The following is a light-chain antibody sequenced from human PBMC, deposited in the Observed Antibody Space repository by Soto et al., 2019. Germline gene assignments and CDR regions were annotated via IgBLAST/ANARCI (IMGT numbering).Light chain of an antibody. CDR3: SSYAGSNNPHVV. CDR1: SSDVGGYNY. V-gene: IGLV2-8*01. Sequence: QSVLTQPPSASGSPGQSVTISCTGTSSDVGGYNYVSWYQQHPGKAPKLMIYEVSKRPSGVPDRFSGSKSGNTASLTVSGLQAEDEDDYYCSSYAGSNNPHVVFGGGTKLTVL. J-gene: IGLJ2*01. CDR2: EVS.